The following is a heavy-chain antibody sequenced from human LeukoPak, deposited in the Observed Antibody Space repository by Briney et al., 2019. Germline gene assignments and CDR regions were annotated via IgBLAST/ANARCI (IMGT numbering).Heavy chain of an antibody. D-gene: IGHD1-7*01. CDR1: GLTFSDYA. CDR2: ISYDGSNE. J-gene: IGHJ4*02. V-gene: IGHV3-30*18. CDR3: SKVRVVFNWNYAYYFDY. Sequence: GGSLRLSCAASGLTFSDYAMRWVRQAPGKGLEWVALISYDGSNEYYADSVKGRFTISRDNSRNTLYLQMNSLRAEDTAVYYCSKVRVVFNWNYAYYFDYWGQGTLVTVSS.